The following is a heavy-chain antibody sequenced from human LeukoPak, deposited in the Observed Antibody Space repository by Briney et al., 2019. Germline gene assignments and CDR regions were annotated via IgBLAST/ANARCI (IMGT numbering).Heavy chain of an antibody. CDR3: ASDSTTITTGSDY. Sequence: GASVKASCKASGYTFTGKYMHWVRQAPGQGLEWMGWINPNSGDTNYAQKFQDRVTMTRDTSISTAYMELNRLRSDDTAVYYCASDSTTITTGSDYWGQGTLVTVSS. D-gene: IGHD4-11*01. J-gene: IGHJ4*02. CDR1: GYTFTGKY. CDR2: INPNSGDT. V-gene: IGHV1-2*02.